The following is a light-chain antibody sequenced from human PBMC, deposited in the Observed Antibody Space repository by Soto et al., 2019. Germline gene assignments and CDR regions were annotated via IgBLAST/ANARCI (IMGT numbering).Light chain of an antibody. CDR2: GAS. Sequence: IVLTQSRCTLAYSPGYVATLSCSASQNVSSDYLAWYQQKPGQAPALLIYGASTRAADIPDRFSGSGTGTDFSLTISRLEPEDFAVYYCHLYHTSHGAFGQGTKV. V-gene: IGKV3-20*01. CDR1: QNVSSDY. J-gene: IGKJ1*01. CDR3: HLYHTSHGA.